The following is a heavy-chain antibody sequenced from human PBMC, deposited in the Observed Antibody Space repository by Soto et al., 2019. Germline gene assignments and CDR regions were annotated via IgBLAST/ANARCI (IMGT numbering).Heavy chain of an antibody. V-gene: IGHV1-46*01. CDR3: ARVYCSGGGCYGIDY. Sequence: ASVKVSCKASGYTFTSYYMHWVRQAPGQGLEWMGIISPSGGSTTYAQKFQGRVRMTRDTSTSTVYMELSSLRSEDTAVYYFARVYCSGGGCYGIDYWGQGTLVPVSS. CDR2: ISPSGGST. J-gene: IGHJ4*02. CDR1: GYTFTSYY. D-gene: IGHD2-15*01.